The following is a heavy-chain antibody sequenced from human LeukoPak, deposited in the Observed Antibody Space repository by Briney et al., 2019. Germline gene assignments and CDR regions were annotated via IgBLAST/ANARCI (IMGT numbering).Heavy chain of an antibody. CDR2: INHSGST. J-gene: IGHJ4*02. CDR3: ARVPHYYFGYGYFDS. CDR1: GGSFSGYY. Sequence: SETLSLTCAVYGGSFSGYYWSWIRQPPGKGLEWIGEINHSGSTNYNPSLKSRVTISVDTSKNQFSLKLSSVTATDTAVYYCARVPHYYFGYGYFDSWGQGTLVTVSS. V-gene: IGHV4-34*01. D-gene: IGHD3-10*01.